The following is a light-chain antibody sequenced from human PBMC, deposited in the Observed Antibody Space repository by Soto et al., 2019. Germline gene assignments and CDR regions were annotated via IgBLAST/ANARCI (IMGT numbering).Light chain of an antibody. V-gene: IGKV3-15*01. J-gene: IGKJ5*01. Sequence: EIVLTQSPGTLSFSPGERATLSCRASQSVSSYYLAWYQQKPGQAPRLLIYAASTRTTGIPARFSGSGSGTEFTLTITSLQSEDHAVYYCHQYHNWPPITFGQGTRLEIK. CDR1: QSVSSY. CDR2: AAS. CDR3: HQYHNWPPIT.